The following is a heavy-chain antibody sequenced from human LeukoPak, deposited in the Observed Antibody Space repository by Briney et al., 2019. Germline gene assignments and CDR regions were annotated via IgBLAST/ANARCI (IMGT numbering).Heavy chain of an antibody. Sequence: GASLRLSCAASGFIFSSYAMSWVRQAPGKGLEWVSGISGSGVSTYYADSVKGQFTISRDNSKNTVYLQMNSLRAEDTAIYFCAKGGLGGTAVVTMDSWGQGTLVTVSS. CDR3: AKGGLGGTAVVTMDS. CDR2: ISGSGVST. V-gene: IGHV3-23*01. J-gene: IGHJ4*02. D-gene: IGHD4-23*01. CDR1: GFIFSSYA.